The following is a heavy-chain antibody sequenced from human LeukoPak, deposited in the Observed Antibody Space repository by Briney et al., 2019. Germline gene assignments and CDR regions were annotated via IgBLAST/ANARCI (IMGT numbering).Heavy chain of an antibody. J-gene: IGHJ4*02. CDR2: ISSRSSYI. V-gene: IGHV3-21*01. CDR3: AGSVDGHFVS. D-gene: IGHD2-15*01. Sequence: PGVSLRLSCAASGFTFSSYSMNWVRQAPGKGLEWVSSISSRSSYISYGDSVRGRFTVSRDNANKSLYLQMKSLRAEDTAVYFCAGSVDGHFVSWGQGTLVTVSS. CDR1: GFTFSSYS.